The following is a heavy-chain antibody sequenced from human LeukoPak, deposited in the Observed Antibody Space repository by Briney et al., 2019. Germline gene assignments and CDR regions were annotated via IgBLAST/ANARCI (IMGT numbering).Heavy chain of an antibody. D-gene: IGHD4-11*01. CDR3: ARDLKDDYSTY. CDR2: ISYDGSNK. J-gene: IGHJ4*02. CDR1: GFTFSSYA. V-gene: IGHV3-30-3*01. Sequence: GGSLRLSCAASGFTFSSYAMHWVRQAPGKGLEWVAVISYDGSNKYYADSVKGRFTISRDNSKNTLYLQMNSLRAEDTAVYYCARDLKDDYSTYWGQGTLVTVSS.